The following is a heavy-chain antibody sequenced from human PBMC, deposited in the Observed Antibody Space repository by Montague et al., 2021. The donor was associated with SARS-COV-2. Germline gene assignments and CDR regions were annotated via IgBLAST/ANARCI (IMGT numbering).Heavy chain of an antibody. CDR1: GGSFDSGNSF. V-gene: IGHV4-39*01. Sequence: SETLSLTCTVSGGSFDSGNSFWGWIRQPPGKSLEWIGVISNGGRTFDNPSLKSRVTISVHTSRDQLSSNVKSVTAADTAVYYCARHRRYDVVTYYPDSWGQGILVTVSS. J-gene: IGHJ4*02. CDR3: ARHRRYDVVTYYPDS. CDR2: ISNGGRT. D-gene: IGHD3-9*01.